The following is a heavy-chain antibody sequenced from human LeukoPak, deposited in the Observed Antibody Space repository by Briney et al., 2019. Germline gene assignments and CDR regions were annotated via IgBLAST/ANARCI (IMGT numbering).Heavy chain of an antibody. CDR1: GGSMRRDTEY. CDR3: ARGPEKRWLQLDY. V-gene: IGHV4-61*01. J-gene: IGHJ4*02. CDR2: IYYSGST. Sequence: PSETLSLTCSVSGGSMRRDTEYWGWIRQPPGKGLEWIGYIYYSGSTNYNPSLKSRVTISVDTSKNQFSLKLSSVTAADTAVYYCARGPEKRWLQLDYWGQGTLVTVSS. D-gene: IGHD5-24*01.